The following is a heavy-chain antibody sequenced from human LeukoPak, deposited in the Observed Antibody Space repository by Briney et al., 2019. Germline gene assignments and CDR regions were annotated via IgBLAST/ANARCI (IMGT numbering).Heavy chain of an antibody. Sequence: GGSLRLSCAASGFTFSTYAIHWVRQAPGKGLEWVAVISYDGSNEYYADSVKGRLTISRDNSKNTLYLQMNSLRAEDTAVYYCAGPRGTMVRGSFDYWGQGTLVTVSS. CDR1: GFTFSTYA. J-gene: IGHJ4*02. CDR3: AGPRGTMVRGSFDY. V-gene: IGHV3-30*04. CDR2: ISYDGSNE. D-gene: IGHD3-10*01.